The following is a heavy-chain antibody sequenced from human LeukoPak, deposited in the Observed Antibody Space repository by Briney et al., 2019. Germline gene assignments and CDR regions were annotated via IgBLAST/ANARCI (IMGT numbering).Heavy chain of an antibody. J-gene: IGHJ4*02. V-gene: IGHV5-51*01. CDR3: ARRGILTAPFDY. CDR2: IYPGDSDT. CDR1: RYRLTSYW. Sequence: GESLKISCKGSRYRLTSYWIGWGRRMPGKGVEWMGIIYPGDSDTRYSPSFQGQVTISADKSISTAYLQWSSLKASDTAMYFCARRGILTAPFDYWGQGTLVTVSS. D-gene: IGHD3-9*01.